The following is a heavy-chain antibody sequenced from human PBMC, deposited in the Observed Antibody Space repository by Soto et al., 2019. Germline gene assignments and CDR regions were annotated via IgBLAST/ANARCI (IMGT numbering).Heavy chain of an antibody. CDR2: IWYDGSNK. CDR3: ARDPSSGQLLTNWFDP. J-gene: IGHJ5*02. CDR1: GFTFSSYG. Sequence: SLRLSCAASGFTFSSYGMHWVRQAPGKGLEWVAVIWYDGSNKYYADSVKGRFTISRDNSKNTLYLQMNSLRAEDTAVYYCARDPSSGQLLTNWFDPWGQGTLVTVSS. V-gene: IGHV3-33*01. D-gene: IGHD2-2*01.